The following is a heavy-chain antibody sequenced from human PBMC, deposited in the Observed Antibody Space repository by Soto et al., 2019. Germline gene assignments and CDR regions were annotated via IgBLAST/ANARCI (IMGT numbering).Heavy chain of an antibody. J-gene: IGHJ4*02. CDR1: GFTFTSSA. CDR3: AAQASPSPIAY. V-gene: IGHV1-58*01. Sequence: ASVKVCCKASGFTFTSSAVQWVRQARGQRLEWIGWIVVGSGNTNYAQKFQERVTITRDMSTSTAYMELSSLRSEDTAVYYCAAQASPSPIAYRGQGSLVTVSS. CDR2: IVVGSGNT.